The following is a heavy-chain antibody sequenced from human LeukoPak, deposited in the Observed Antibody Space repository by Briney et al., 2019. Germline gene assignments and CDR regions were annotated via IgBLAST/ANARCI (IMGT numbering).Heavy chain of an antibody. CDR1: GFTFSSYW. D-gene: IGHD1-1*01. CDR2: IKQDGSER. J-gene: IGHJ2*01. Sequence: PGGSLRLSCAASGFTFSSYWMSWVRQAPGKGLEWVANIKQDGSERDYVDSMKGRFTISRDNAKNSLYLQMNSLRAEDTAVYYCARDNPWNWYFDLWGRGTLVTVSS. CDR3: ARDNPWNWYFDL. V-gene: IGHV3-7*05.